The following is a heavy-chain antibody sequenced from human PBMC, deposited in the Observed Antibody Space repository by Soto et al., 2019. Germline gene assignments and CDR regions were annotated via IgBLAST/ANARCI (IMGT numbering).Heavy chain of an antibody. J-gene: IGHJ6*02. V-gene: IGHV4-59*01. CDR1: AGSISSYY. D-gene: IGHD6-13*01. Sequence: SETLSLTCTFSAGSISSYYWSWIRQPPGKGLEWIGYIYYSGSTNYSPSLKSRVTISVDTSKNQFSLNLSSVTAADTAVYYCAREGVSSSWYYYYALDVWGQGTTVTVSS. CDR3: AREGVSSSWYYYYALDV. CDR2: IYYSGST.